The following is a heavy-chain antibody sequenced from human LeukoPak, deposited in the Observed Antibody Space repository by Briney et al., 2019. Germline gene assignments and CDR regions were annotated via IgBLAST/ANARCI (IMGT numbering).Heavy chain of an antibody. V-gene: IGHV3-7*01. D-gene: IGHD2-15*01. CDR2: IKEDGSEK. CDR1: EFTFSSYW. Sequence: AGGSLRLSCAASEFTFSSYWMTWVRQAPGKGLEWVANIKEDGSEKYYVDSVKGRFTISRDNAKNSLYLQMDSLRAEDTAVYYCARDTGCSGGVCYSFYDCWGQGTLVTVSS. J-gene: IGHJ4*02. CDR3: ARDTGCSGGVCYSFYDC.